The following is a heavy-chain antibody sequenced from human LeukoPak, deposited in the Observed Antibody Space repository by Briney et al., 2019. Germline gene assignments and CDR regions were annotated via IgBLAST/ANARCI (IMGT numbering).Heavy chain of an antibody. V-gene: IGHV3-30*18. CDR2: ISFDGSDK. Sequence: PGGSLRLSCAASGFSFSSYALHWVRQAPDKGLEWVALISFDGSDKYYADSVKGRFTISRDNSKNTLYLLMNSLRAEDTAVYYCAKPLGRVTTWYWFDPWGQGALVTVSS. CDR1: GFSFSSYA. D-gene: IGHD4-17*01. J-gene: IGHJ5*02. CDR3: AKPLGRVTTWYWFDP.